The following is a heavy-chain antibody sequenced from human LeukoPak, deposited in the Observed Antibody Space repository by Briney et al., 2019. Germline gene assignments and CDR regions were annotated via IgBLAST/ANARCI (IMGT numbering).Heavy chain of an antibody. Sequence: PGGSLRLPCAASGFTFSSYWMSWARQAPGKGLEWVANIKQDGSEKYYVDSVKGRFTISRDNAKNSLYLQMNSLRAEDTAVYYCARLHLYSSSWYAFDYWGQGTLVTVSS. CDR1: GFTFSSYW. CDR2: IKQDGSEK. D-gene: IGHD6-13*01. J-gene: IGHJ4*02. CDR3: ARLHLYSSSWYAFDY. V-gene: IGHV3-7*01.